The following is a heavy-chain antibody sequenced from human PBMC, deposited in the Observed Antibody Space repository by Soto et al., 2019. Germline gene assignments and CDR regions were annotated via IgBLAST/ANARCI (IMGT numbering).Heavy chain of an antibody. V-gene: IGHV1-69*01. Sequence: QVQLVQSGPELKKPGSSVKVSCKAPGDTFNSYGISWVRQAPGQGLEWMGGIVPMFGTTNLTLKFEDRVTITADELTTTVYMEIRGLTSEDTAVYYCARDLADVHLWDAFDVWGHGTRVTVSS. CDR3: ARDLADVHLWDAFDV. D-gene: IGHD6-13*01. J-gene: IGHJ3*01. CDR1: GDTFNSYG. CDR2: IVPMFGTT.